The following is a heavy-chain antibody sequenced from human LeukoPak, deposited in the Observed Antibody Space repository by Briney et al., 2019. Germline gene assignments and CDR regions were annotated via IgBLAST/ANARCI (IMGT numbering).Heavy chain of an antibody. V-gene: IGHV4-61*08. CDR1: GGSISSGGYY. CDR3: ARQKLNYFDY. J-gene: IGHJ4*02. Sequence: SETLSLTCTVSGGSISSGGYYWSWIRQHPGKGLEWIGYIYTSGSTNYNPSLKSRVTISVDTTKNQFSLKLSSVTAADTAVYYCARQKLNYFDYWGQGTLVTVSS. D-gene: IGHD5-24*01. CDR2: IYTSGST.